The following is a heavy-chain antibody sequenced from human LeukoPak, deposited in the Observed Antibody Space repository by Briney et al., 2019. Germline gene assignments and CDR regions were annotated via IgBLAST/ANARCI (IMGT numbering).Heavy chain of an antibody. V-gene: IGHV3-30*02. CDR1: GFTFRSYG. J-gene: IGHJ6*04. Sequence: RPGGSLRLSCAASGFTFRSYGMHWVRQAPGKGLEWVAYIQNDGSNEQYADSVKGRFSISRDSSKNILYLQMNSLRAEDTAVYYCAKGGYGSGSYGGGDVWGKGTTVTISS. CDR2: IQNDGSNE. D-gene: IGHD3-10*01. CDR3: AKGGYGSGSYGGGDV.